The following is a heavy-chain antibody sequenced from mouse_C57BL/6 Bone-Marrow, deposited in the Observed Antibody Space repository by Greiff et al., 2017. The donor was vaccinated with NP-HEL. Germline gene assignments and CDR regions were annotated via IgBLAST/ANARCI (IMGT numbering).Heavy chain of an antibody. D-gene: IGHD1-1*01. V-gene: IGHV14-4*01. J-gene: IGHJ2*01. CDR2: IDPENGDT. CDR1: GFNIKDDY. CDR3: TTVYSGSSYGIY. Sequence: VQLQQSGAELVRPGASVKLSCTASGFNIKDDYMHWVKQRPEQGLEWIGWIDPENGDTEYASKFQGKATITADTSSNTAYLQLSSLTSEDTAVYYCTTVYSGSSYGIYWGQGTTLTVSS.